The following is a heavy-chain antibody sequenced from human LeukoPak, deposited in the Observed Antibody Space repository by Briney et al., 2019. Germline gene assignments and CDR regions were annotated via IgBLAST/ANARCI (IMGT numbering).Heavy chain of an antibody. CDR3: ARDSSGPSY. CDR2: IYSSGGT. V-gene: IGHV3-53*01. J-gene: IGHJ4*02. Sequence: PGGSLRLSCAASGFTVSSNYMSWVRQAPGKGLEWVSVIYSSGGTYYADSVKGRFTISRDNSKNTLYLQMNSPRAEGTAVYFCARDSSGPSYWGQGTLVTVSS. CDR1: GFTVSSNY. D-gene: IGHD1-26*01.